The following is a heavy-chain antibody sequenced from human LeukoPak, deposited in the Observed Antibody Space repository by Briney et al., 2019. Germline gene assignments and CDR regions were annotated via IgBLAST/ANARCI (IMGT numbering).Heavy chain of an antibody. CDR2: IWYDGSNK. V-gene: IGHV3-33*01. Sequence: PGGSLRLSCAASGFTFSSYGMHWVRQAPGKGLEWVAVIWYDGSNKYYADSVKGRFTISRDNSKNTLYLQMNSLRAEDTAVYYCARDGYEKSIDYWGQGTLVTVSS. J-gene: IGHJ4*02. D-gene: IGHD5-12*01. CDR3: ARDGYEKSIDY. CDR1: GFTFSSYG.